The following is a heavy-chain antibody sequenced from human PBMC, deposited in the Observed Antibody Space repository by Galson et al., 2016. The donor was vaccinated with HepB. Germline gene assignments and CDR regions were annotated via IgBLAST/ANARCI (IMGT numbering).Heavy chain of an antibody. CDR1: GFSLSTSEMC. V-gene: IGHV2-70*01. Sequence: PALVKPTQTLTLTCTLSGFSLSTSEMCVSWIRQSPGKALEWLALIDWDDDKFYNTSLKTRLSISTDTSKNQVVLTMTNMDPVDEGTYYCARERYFYYTTGSDWYFDIWGRGTLVTVSS. D-gene: IGHD3-22*01. CDR2: IDWDDDK. CDR3: ARERYFYYTTGSDWYFDI. J-gene: IGHJ2*01.